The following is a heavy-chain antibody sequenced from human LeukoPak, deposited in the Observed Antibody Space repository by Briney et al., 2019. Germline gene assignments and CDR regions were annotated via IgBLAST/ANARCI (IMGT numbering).Heavy chain of an antibody. D-gene: IGHD3-10*01. CDR3: AGAGTYYLDN. Sequence: SETLSPTCAVSGGSISSNWWSWVRQPPGKGLEWIGEIEDRGNTNYNPSLKSRVTISVDKSKNQFSLKLSSLTAADTAVYYCAGAGTYYLDNWGQGTLVTVSS. J-gene: IGHJ4*02. CDR2: IEDRGNT. CDR1: GGSISSNW. V-gene: IGHV4-4*02.